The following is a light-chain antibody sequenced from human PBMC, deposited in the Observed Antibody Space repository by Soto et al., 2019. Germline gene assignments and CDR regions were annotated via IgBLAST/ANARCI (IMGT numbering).Light chain of an antibody. J-gene: IGKJ1*01. Sequence: IQLTQSPSSLSASVGDRVTITCRASQGVRSYLAWFQQRPGKAPKLLIFGASTRATGIPARFSGSGSGTEFTLTISSLQSEDFAVYYCQQYNDWPTFGQGTKVDIK. V-gene: IGKV1-9*01. CDR3: QQYNDWPT. CDR2: GAS. CDR1: QGVRSY.